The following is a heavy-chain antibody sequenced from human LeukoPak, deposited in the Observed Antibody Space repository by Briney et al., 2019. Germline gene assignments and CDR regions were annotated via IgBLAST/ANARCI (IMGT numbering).Heavy chain of an antibody. Sequence: SETLSLTCTVSGGSISSGSYYWRWIRQPAGKGLEWIGRIYTSGSTNYNPSLKSRVTISVDTSKNQFSLKLSSVTAADTAVYYCASTWIQLWPTGGFDYWGQGTLVTVSS. CDR2: IYTSGST. J-gene: IGHJ4*02. D-gene: IGHD5-18*01. V-gene: IGHV4-61*02. CDR3: ASTWIQLWPTGGFDY. CDR1: GGSISSGSYY.